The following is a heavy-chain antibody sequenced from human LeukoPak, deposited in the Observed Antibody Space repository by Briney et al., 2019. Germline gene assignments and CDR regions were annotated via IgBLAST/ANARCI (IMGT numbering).Heavy chain of an antibody. V-gene: IGHV4-34*01. D-gene: IGHD5-12*01. CDR3: ARRGATGPSGYGVY. CDR2: INHSGST. CDR1: GGSFSGYY. J-gene: IGHJ4*02. Sequence: SETLSLTCAVYGGSFSGYYWSWIRQPPGKGLEWIGEINHSGSTNYNPSLKSRVTISVDTSKNQFSLKLSSVTAADTAVYYCARRGATGPSGYGVYWGQGTLVTVSS.